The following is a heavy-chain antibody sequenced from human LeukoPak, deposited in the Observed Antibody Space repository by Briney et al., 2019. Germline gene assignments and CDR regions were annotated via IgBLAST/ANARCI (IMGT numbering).Heavy chain of an antibody. CDR1: GGSISSYY. V-gene: IGHV4-59*12. CDR3: ARDLGSQQQLVGGAFDI. J-gene: IGHJ3*02. CDR2: IYHSGRT. Sequence: PSETLSLTCTVSGGSISSYYWSWIRQPPGKGLEWIGSIYHSGRTHYNPSLKSRVTISVDTSKNQFSLKLSSVTAADTAVYYCARDLGSQQQLVGGAFDIWGQGTMVTVSS. D-gene: IGHD6-13*01.